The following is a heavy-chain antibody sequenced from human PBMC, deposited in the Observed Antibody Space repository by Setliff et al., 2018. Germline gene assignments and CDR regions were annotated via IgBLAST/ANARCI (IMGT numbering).Heavy chain of an antibody. CDR3: AIGPMMDYMDV. CDR1: GYTFTSHY. V-gene: IGHV1-46*01. J-gene: IGHJ6*03. CDR2: INPSSGRT. D-gene: IGHD3-16*01. Sequence: ASVKVSCKASGYTFTSHYMHWVRQAPGLGLEWMGTINPSSGRTSYAQKFQGRVTMTSDTSTSTVNMEVSSLRSEDTAVYYCAIGPMMDYMDVWGKGTTVTVSS.